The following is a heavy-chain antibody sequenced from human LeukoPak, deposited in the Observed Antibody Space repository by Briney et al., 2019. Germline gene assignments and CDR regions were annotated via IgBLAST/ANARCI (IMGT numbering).Heavy chain of an antibody. D-gene: IGHD4-17*01. J-gene: IGHJ3*02. Sequence: SETLSLTCTVPGGSMSNYYWSWIRQPAGKGLEWIGRIYSTGSTNYNPSLKSRVTMSVDMSKNQFSLKLNSVTAADTAVYYCTRVMTTVNVFDIWGQGTLVTVSS. V-gene: IGHV4-4*07. CDR3: TRVMTTVNVFDI. CDR1: GGSMSNYY. CDR2: IYSTGST.